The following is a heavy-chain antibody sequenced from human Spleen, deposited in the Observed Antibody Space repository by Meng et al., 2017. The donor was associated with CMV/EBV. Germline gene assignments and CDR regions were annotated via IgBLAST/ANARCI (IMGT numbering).Heavy chain of an antibody. V-gene: IGHV6-1*01. CDR3: ARGGFNNGWA. CDR2: TYYRSKWYN. Sequence: WAISGDSGSSNSAAWNWIRQSSSRGLEWLGRTYYRSKWYNDYAVSVKSRITINPDTSKNQFSLQLNSVTPEDTAVYYCARGGFNNGWAWGQGTLVTVSS. CDR1: GDSGSSNSAA. J-gene: IGHJ4*02. D-gene: IGHD6-19*01.